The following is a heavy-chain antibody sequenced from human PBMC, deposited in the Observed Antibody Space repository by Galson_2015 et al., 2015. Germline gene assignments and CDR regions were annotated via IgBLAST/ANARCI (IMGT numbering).Heavy chain of an antibody. CDR3: ARTHLLSGPSDY. D-gene: IGHD2/OR15-2a*01. Sequence: SLRLSCAASGFTFSTYEMNWVRQAPGKGLEWVSYISSSGNTIYYADSVRSRFTISRDNAENSLYLQLNSLRAEDTAFYFCARTHLLSGPSDYWGQGTLVTVSS. CDR2: ISSSGNTI. CDR1: GFTFSTYE. V-gene: IGHV3-48*03. J-gene: IGHJ4*02.